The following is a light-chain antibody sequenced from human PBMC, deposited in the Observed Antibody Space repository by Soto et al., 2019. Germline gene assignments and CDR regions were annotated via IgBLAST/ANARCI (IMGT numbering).Light chain of an antibody. J-gene: IGKJ1*01. V-gene: IGKV3-15*01. CDR3: QHYNNWPRT. CDR1: QSVSSN. Sequence: EIVMTECPATLSVAPGERATLSCRASQSVSSNLAWYQQKPGQAPRLLIYGASTRATGIPARFSGSGSGTEFTLTISSLQSEDFAVYYCQHYNNWPRTFGQGTKVEIK. CDR2: GAS.